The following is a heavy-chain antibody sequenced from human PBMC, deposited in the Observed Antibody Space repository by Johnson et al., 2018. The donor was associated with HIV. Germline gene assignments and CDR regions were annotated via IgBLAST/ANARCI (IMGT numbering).Heavy chain of an antibody. V-gene: IGHV3-30*03. D-gene: IGHD2-21*01. Sequence: QVQLVESGGGLVKPGGSLRLSCAAFGFTFSSYWMHWVRQAPGKGLEWVAIISYDGGNKYCADSVKGRFIISRDNARNTLYLQMSSLQTEDTAVYYCARRAYCGGCSYIGFDLWGQGTKVTVSS. J-gene: IGHJ3*01. CDR1: GFTFSSYW. CDR3: ARRAYCGGCSYIGFDL. CDR2: ISYDGGNK.